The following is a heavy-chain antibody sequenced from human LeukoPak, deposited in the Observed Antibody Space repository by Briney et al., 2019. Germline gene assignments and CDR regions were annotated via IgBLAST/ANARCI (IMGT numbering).Heavy chain of an antibody. CDR3: ATLWFGELLFDY. Sequence: ASVKVSCKVSGYTLTELSMHWVRQAPGKGLEWMGGFDPEDGETIYAQKFQGSVTMTEDTSTDTAYMELSSLRSEDTAVYYCATLWFGELLFDYWGQGTLVTVSS. CDR1: GYTLTELS. CDR2: FDPEDGET. V-gene: IGHV1-24*01. J-gene: IGHJ4*02. D-gene: IGHD3-10*01.